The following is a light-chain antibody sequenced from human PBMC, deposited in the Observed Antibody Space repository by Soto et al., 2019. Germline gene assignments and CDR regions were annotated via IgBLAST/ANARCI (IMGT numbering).Light chain of an antibody. J-gene: IGLJ2*01. CDR3: SSYTSSSTLV. CDR2: EVS. V-gene: IGLV2-14*01. Sequence: QSALTQPASVSGSPGQSITISCTGTSSDVGGYNYVSWYQQHPGKAPKLMISEVSNRPSGVSNRFSGSKSGNTASLTISGXXAXXXXDYYCSSYTSSSTLVFGGGTKVTVL. CDR1: SSDVGGYNY.